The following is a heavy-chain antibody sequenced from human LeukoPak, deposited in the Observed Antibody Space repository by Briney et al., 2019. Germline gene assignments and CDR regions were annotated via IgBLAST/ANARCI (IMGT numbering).Heavy chain of an antibody. CDR2: ISYDGSNK. CDR1: GFTFSSYG. Sequence: ETGGSLRLSCAASGFTFSSYGMHWVRQAPGKGLEWVAVISYDGSNKYYADSVKGRFTISRDNSKNTLYLQMNSLRAEDTAVYYCAKEAGYCSSTSCAAGYYFDYWGQGTLVTVSS. V-gene: IGHV3-30*18. CDR3: AKEAGYCSSTSCAAGYYFDY. D-gene: IGHD2-2*01. J-gene: IGHJ4*02.